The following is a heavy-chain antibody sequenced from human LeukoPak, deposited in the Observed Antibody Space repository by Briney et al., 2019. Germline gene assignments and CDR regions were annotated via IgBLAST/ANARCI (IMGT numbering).Heavy chain of an antibody. CDR3: YLAVAGTLFDY. Sequence: NPGGSLRLSCAASGFTFSSYAMSWVRQAPGKGLEWVSSISSSSSYIYYADSVKGRFTISRDNAKNSLYLQMNSLRAEDTAVYYCYLAVAGTLFDYWGQGTLVTVSS. CDR2: ISSSSSYI. D-gene: IGHD6-19*01. CDR1: GFTFSSYA. J-gene: IGHJ4*02. V-gene: IGHV3-21*01.